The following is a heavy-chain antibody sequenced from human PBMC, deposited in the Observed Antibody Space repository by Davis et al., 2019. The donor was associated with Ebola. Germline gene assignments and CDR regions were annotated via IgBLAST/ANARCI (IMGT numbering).Heavy chain of an antibody. J-gene: IGHJ4*02. V-gene: IGHV4-30-4*01. D-gene: IGHD1-14*01. Sequence: SETLSLTCTVSGGSISSADYSWSWVRQPPGKGLEWTGYIYYSGSTYYNPSLKSRVTISVDTSKNQFSLKLSSVTAADTAVYFCACRYKNSPLYWGQGTLVTVSS. CDR1: GGSISSADYS. CDR2: IYYSGST. CDR3: ACRYKNSPLY.